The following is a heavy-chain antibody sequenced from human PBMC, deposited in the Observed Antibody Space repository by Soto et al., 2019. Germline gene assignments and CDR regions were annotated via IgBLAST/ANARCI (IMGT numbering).Heavy chain of an antibody. Sequence: QVQLVQSGAEVKKPGASVKVSCKASGYTFTSYAMHWVRKAPGQRLEWMGWINAGNGNTKYSQKFQGRVTINRDTSPSTAYMELSSLRSEDTAVYYCARGLITVTAIYYYYGMDDWGQGTTVTVSS. D-gene: IGHD2-21*02. CDR1: GYTFTSYA. CDR3: ARGLITVTAIYYYYGMDD. CDR2: INAGNGNT. V-gene: IGHV1-3*01. J-gene: IGHJ6*02.